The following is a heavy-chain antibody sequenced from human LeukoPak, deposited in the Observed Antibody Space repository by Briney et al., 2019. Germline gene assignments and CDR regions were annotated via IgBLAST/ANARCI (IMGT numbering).Heavy chain of an antibody. CDR2: MNPNSGNT. CDR3: ARGLFGVVIIQNYYYMDV. CDR1: GYTFTSYY. Sequence: ASVKVSCKASGYTFTSYYMHWVRQATGQGLEWMGWMNPNSGNTGYAQKFQGRVTITRNTSISTAYMELSSLRSEDTAVYYCARGLFGVVIIQNYYYMDVWGKGTTVTVSS. V-gene: IGHV1-8*03. D-gene: IGHD3-3*01. J-gene: IGHJ6*03.